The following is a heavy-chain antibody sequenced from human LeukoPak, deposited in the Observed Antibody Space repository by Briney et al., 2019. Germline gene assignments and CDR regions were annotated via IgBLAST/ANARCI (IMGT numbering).Heavy chain of an antibody. V-gene: IGHV3-30*04. CDR3: ARDRAYRITMVRGVLDY. J-gene: IGHJ4*02. CDR1: GFTFSSYA. D-gene: IGHD3-10*01. CDR2: ISYDGSNK. Sequence: GGSLRLSCAASGFTFSSYAMHWVRQAPGKGLEWVAVISYDGSNKYYADSVKGRFTISRDNSKNTLYLQMNSLRAEDTAVYYSARDRAYRITMVRGVLDYWGQGTLVTVSS.